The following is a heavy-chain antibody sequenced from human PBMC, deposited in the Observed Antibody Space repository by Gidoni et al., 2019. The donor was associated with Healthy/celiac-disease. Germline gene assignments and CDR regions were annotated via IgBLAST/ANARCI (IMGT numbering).Heavy chain of an antibody. CDR3: ARDDLYSGAPLRGAFDI. D-gene: IGHD5-12*01. Sequence: QLQLQESGPGLVKPSENLSRTCTVSGGSICSSSYYWGWIRQPPGKGLEWIGIIYYSGSTYYNPSLKSRVTISVDTSKNQFSLKLSSVTAADTAVYYCARDDLYSGAPLRGAFDIWGQGTMVTVSS. J-gene: IGHJ3*02. CDR1: GGSICSSSYY. CDR2: IYYSGST. V-gene: IGHV4-39*07.